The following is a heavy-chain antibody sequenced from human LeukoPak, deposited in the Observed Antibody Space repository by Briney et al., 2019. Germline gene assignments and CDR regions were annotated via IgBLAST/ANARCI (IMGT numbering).Heavy chain of an antibody. CDR2: ISGPGSAI. V-gene: IGHV3-48*03. Sequence: GGSLILSCAASGFTFRNYEMNWVRQAPGKGLEWITYISGPGSAIYYADSVKGRFTMSRDNAKNSLYLQMNSLRAEDTAVYYCARDGPGTGLDYWGQGTLVTVSS. CDR3: ARDGPGTGLDY. D-gene: IGHD3/OR15-3a*01. CDR1: GFTFRNYE. J-gene: IGHJ4*02.